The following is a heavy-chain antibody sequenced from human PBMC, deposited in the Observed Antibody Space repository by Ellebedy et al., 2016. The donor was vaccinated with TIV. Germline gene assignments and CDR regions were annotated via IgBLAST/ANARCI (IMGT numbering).Heavy chain of an antibody. Sequence: SVKVSCKASGGSFSIYDVSWVRQAPGQGPEWMGGIIPMFRTPTYARKFHGRVTMTADISTSTAFMELRSLGSDDTAVYYCTRDMVQGMVSRYLWFDYWGQGTLVTVSS. V-gene: IGHV1-69*06. J-gene: IGHJ4*02. D-gene: IGHD5/OR15-5a*01. CDR2: IIPMFRTP. CDR1: GGSFSIYD. CDR3: TRDMVQGMVSRYLWFDY.